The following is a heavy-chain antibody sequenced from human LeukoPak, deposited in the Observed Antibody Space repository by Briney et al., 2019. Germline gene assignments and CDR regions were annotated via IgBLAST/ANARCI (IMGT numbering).Heavy chain of an antibody. D-gene: IGHD3-9*01. CDR1: GGTFSSYA. Sequence: SVKVSCKASGGTFSSYAISWVRQAPGQGLEWMGGIIPIFGTANYAQKFQGRVTITADESTSTAYMELSSLRSGDTAVYYCARSADILTGYYDWGQGTLVTVSS. CDR3: ARSADILTGYYD. J-gene: IGHJ4*02. CDR2: IIPIFGTA. V-gene: IGHV1-69*13.